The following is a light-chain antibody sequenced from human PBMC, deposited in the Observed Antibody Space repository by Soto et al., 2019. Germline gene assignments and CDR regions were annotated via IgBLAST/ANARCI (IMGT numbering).Light chain of an antibody. CDR2: KVS. CDR1: QSLVFSDGTTH. CDR3: MQGAHWRPI. Sequence: DVVMTQSPLSLPVTLGQPASISCRSSQSLVFSDGTTHLNWFHQRPGQSPRRLIYKVSDRDSGVPDRFSGSRSGTDFTLKISRVEAEDVGVFYWMQGAHWRPIIGQGTRLEI. V-gene: IGKV2-30*01. J-gene: IGKJ5*01.